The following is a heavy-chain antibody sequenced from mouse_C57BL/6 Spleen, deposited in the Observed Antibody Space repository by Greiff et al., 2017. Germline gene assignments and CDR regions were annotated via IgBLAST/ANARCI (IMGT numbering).Heavy chain of an antibody. V-gene: IGHV1-63*01. CDR1: GYTFTNYW. J-gene: IGHJ2*01. CDR3: ARGGGNYFDY. CDR2: IYPGGGYT. Sequence: VQLQQSGAELVRPGTSVKMSCKASGYTFTNYWIGWAKQRPGHGLEWIGDIYPGGGYTNYNEKFKGKATLTADKSSSRAYMQFSSLTSEDSAIYYCARGGGNYFDYWGQGTTLTVSS.